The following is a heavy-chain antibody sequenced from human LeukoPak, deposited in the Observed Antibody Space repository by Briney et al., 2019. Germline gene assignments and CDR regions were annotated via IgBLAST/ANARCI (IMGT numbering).Heavy chain of an antibody. Sequence: GGSLRLSCAASGFIFSSYAMSWVRQAPGKGLEWVSAISVSGGSTYCADSVKGRFTVSRDNSKNTLYLQMNSLRAEDTAVYYCAKTLGEFTSAFDIWGQGTMVTVSS. CDR1: GFIFSSYA. CDR2: ISVSGGST. V-gene: IGHV3-23*01. J-gene: IGHJ3*02. CDR3: AKTLGEFTSAFDI. D-gene: IGHD3-3*01.